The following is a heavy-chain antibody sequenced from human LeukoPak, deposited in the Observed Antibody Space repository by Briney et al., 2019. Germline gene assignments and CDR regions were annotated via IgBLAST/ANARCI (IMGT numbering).Heavy chain of an antibody. Sequence: PSETLSLTCTVSGGSISSSSYYWGWIRQPPGKGLEWIGRIYTSGSTNYNPSLKSRVTMSVDTSKNQFSLKLSSVTAADTAVYYCAREIVVVRGYYYYMDVWGKGTTVTISS. D-gene: IGHD2-21*01. CDR1: GGSISSSSYY. J-gene: IGHJ6*03. V-gene: IGHV4-39*07. CDR2: IYTSGST. CDR3: AREIVVVRGYYYYMDV.